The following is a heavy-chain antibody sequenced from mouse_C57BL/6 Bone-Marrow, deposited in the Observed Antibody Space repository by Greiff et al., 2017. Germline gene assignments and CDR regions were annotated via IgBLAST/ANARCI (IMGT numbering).Heavy chain of an antibody. CDR1: GYTFTDYY. J-gene: IGHJ4*01. D-gene: IGHD1-1*01. Sequence: QVQLQQPGAELVRPGASVKLSCKASGYTFTDYYINWVKQRPGQGLEWIARIYPGSGNTYYNEKFKGKATLTAEKSSSTAYMQLSSLTSEDSAVYFWARYDGSSSYAMDYWGQGTSVTVSS. CDR2: IYPGSGNT. CDR3: ARYDGSSSYAMDY. V-gene: IGHV1-76*01.